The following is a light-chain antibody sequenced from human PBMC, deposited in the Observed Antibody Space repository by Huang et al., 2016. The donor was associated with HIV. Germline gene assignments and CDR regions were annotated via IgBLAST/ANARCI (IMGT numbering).Light chain of an antibody. CDR3: QQRNSWPPIT. CDR2: DAS. J-gene: IGKJ5*01. V-gene: IGKV3-11*01. CDR1: QSVVN. Sequence: PGERATLSCRASQSVVNLAWYQYRPGQAPRLLIYDASNRASGIPARFSGSGSGTDVTLTVNILQPEDSAVYYCQQRNSWPPITFGQGTRLEIK.